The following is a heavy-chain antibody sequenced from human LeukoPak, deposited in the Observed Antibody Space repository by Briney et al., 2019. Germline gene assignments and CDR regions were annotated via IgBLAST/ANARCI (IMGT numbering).Heavy chain of an antibody. Sequence: SETLSLTCTVSGGSISSSDYYWGWIRQPPGKGLEWIGYIYYSGSTNYNPSLKSRVTISVDTSKNQFSLKLSSVTAADTAVYYCARAGSSWYVPYFDYWGQGTLVTVSS. CDR1: GGSISSSDYY. J-gene: IGHJ4*02. CDR3: ARAGSSWYVPYFDY. V-gene: IGHV4-61*08. CDR2: IYYSGST. D-gene: IGHD6-13*01.